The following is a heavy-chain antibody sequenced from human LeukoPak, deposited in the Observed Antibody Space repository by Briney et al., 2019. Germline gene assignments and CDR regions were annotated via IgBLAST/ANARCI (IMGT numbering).Heavy chain of an antibody. CDR3: ARDLGTSGWYTFDF. CDR2: TYYRSKWYD. J-gene: IGHJ4*02. Sequence: SQTLSLTCAISGDSVSSKNGAWNWIRQSPSRGLECLGRTYYRSKWYDDYADSVKGRITISPDTSKNQFSLHVYSVTPEDTAVYYCARDLGTSGWYTFDFWGQGTLVTVSS. V-gene: IGHV6-1*01. CDR1: GDSVSSKNGA. D-gene: IGHD6-19*01.